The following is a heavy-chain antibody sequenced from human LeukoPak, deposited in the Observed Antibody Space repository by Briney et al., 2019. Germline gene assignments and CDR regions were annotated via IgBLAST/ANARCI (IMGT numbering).Heavy chain of an antibody. CDR3: AKGDSSGWPFDY. J-gene: IGHJ4*02. Sequence: GGSLRLSCAASGFTFSSYGMHWVRQAPGKGLEWVAVISYDGSNKYYADSVKGRLTISRDNSKNTLYLQMNSLRAEDTAVYYCAKGDSSGWPFDYWGQGTLVTVSS. D-gene: IGHD6-19*01. CDR1: GFTFSSYG. CDR2: ISYDGSNK. V-gene: IGHV3-30*18.